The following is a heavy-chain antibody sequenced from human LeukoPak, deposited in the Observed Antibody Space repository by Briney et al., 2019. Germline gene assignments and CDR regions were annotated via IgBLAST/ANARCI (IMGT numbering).Heavy chain of an antibody. V-gene: IGHV1-2*02. J-gene: IGHJ4*02. D-gene: IGHD7-27*01. CDR3: TRLLTGEGVSY. CDR2: ISPDGGAT. CDR1: GYTLTDYY. Sequence: ASVKVSCKASGYTLTDYYMTWLRQAPGQGFEWMGWISPDGGATKYAQKSHGRLTMTRDTSISTAFMELSTLGSDDTAIYYCTRLLTGEGVSYWGQGTLVTVSS.